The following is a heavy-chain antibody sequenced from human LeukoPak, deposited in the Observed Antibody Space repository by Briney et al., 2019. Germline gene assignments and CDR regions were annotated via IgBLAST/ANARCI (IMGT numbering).Heavy chain of an antibody. CDR1: GYTPTELS. Sequence: ASVKVSCKVSGYTPTELSMHWVRQAPGKGLEWMGGFDPEDGETIYAQKFQGSVTMTEDTSTDTAYMELSSLRSEDTAVYYCALRLEGIAVSDAFDIWGQGTMVTVSS. D-gene: IGHD6-19*01. V-gene: IGHV1-24*01. J-gene: IGHJ3*02. CDR2: FDPEDGET. CDR3: ALRLEGIAVSDAFDI.